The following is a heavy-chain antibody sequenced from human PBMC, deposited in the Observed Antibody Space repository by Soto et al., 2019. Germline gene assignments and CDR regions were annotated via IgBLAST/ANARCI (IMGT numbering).Heavy chain of an antibody. J-gene: IGHJ5*02. Sequence: ASETLSLTCTVSGGSISSYYWGWIRQPPGKGLEWIGSIYYSGSTYYNPSLKSRVTISVDTSKNQFSLKLSSVTAADTAVYYCASYYDILTGPNWFDPWGQGTLVTVSS. CDR3: ASYYDILTGPNWFDP. V-gene: IGHV4-39*01. D-gene: IGHD3-9*01. CDR2: IYYSGST. CDR1: GGSISSYY.